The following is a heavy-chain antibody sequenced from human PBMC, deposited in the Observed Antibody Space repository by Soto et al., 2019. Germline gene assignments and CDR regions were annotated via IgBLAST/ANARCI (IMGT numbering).Heavy chain of an antibody. CDR3: ARGTPAPNYYDSSEGDAFDI. V-gene: IGHV4-31*03. CDR2: IYYSGST. J-gene: IGHJ3*02. Sequence: SETLSLTCTVSGGSISSGGYYWSWIRQHPGKGLEWIGYIYYSGSTYYNPSLKSRVTISVDTSKNQFSLKLSSVTAADTAVYYCARGTPAPNYYDSSEGDAFDIWGQGTMVTVSS. D-gene: IGHD3-22*01. CDR1: GGSISSGGYY.